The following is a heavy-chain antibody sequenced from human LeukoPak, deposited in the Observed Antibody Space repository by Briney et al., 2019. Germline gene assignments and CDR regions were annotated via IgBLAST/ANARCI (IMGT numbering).Heavy chain of an antibody. J-gene: IGHJ3*02. CDR2: ISAYNGNT. V-gene: IGHV1-18*01. D-gene: IGHD3-22*01. Sequence: ASVKVSCKASDYTFTTYGISWVRQAPGQGLEWMGWISAYNGNTSYAQKLQGRVTMTTDTSTSTAYMELRSLRSDDTAVYYCARGRSYYYDSSGYYLDAFDIWGQGTMVTVSS. CDR3: ARGRSYYYDSSGYYLDAFDI. CDR1: DYTFTTYG.